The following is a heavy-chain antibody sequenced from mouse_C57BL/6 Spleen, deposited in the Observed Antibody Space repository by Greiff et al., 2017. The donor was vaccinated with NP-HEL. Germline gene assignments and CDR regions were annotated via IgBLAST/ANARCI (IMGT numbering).Heavy chain of an antibody. CDR3: ARGGNYQYYYAMDY. D-gene: IGHD2-1*01. CDR1: GYTFTSYW. Sequence: QVQLQQPGAELVKPGASVKMPCKASGYTFTSYWITWVKQRPGQGLEWIGDIYPGSGSTNYNEKFKSKATLTVDTSSSTAYMQLSSLTSEDSAVYYCARGGNYQYYYAMDYWGQGTSVTVSS. V-gene: IGHV1-55*01. CDR2: IYPGSGST. J-gene: IGHJ4*01.